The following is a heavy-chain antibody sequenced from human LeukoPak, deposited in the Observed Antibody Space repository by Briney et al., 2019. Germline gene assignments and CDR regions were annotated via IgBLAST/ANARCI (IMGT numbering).Heavy chain of an antibody. J-gene: IGHJ6*03. CDR3: AKDATNTIFGVVIIRDYYYYMDV. Sequence: GGSLGLSCAASGFTFSSYGMHWVRQAPGKGLEWVAFIRYDGSNKYYADSVKGRFTISRDNSKNTLYLQMNSLRAEDTAVYYCAKDATNTIFGVVIIRDYYYYMDVWGKGATVTVSS. V-gene: IGHV3-30*02. D-gene: IGHD3-3*01. CDR1: GFTFSSYG. CDR2: IRYDGSNK.